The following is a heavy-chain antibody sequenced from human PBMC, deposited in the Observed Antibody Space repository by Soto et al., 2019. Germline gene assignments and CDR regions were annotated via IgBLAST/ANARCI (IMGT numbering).Heavy chain of an antibody. J-gene: IGHJ6*02. CDR1: GGTFSSYA. D-gene: IGHD3-22*01. Sequence: SVKVSCKASGGTFSSYAISWVRQAPGQGLEWMGGIIPIFGTANYAQKFQGRVTITADKSTGTAYMELSSLRSEDTAVYYCARDRSYYDSSGYYRGYGMDVWGQGTTVTVSS. CDR3: ARDRSYYDSSGYYRGYGMDV. CDR2: IIPIFGTA. V-gene: IGHV1-69*06.